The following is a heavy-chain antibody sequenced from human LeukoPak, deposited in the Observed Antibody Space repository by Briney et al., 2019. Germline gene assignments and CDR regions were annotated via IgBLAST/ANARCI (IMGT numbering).Heavy chain of an antibody. Sequence: PGGSLRLSCAASGYTFSSYWMSWVRRAPGKGLEWVANIKQDGSEKYYVDSVKGRFTISRDNAKNSLYLQMNSLRAADTAVYFCARDGSSGELSSGYFDSWGQGTLVTVSS. CDR3: ARDGSSGELSSGYFDS. J-gene: IGHJ4*02. V-gene: IGHV3-7*01. D-gene: IGHD3-10*01. CDR1: GYTFSSYW. CDR2: IKQDGSEK.